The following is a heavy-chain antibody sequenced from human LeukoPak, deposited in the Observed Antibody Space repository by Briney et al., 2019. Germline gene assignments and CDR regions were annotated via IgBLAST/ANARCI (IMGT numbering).Heavy chain of an antibody. V-gene: IGHV3-30*04. CDR1: GFTVSSYA. Sequence: GGSLRLSCAASGFTVSSYAVHWVRQAPGKGLEWVAVISYEGSNKYYADSVKGRFTISRDNSKNTLYLQMNSLRAEDTAVYYCAKDRVSSGYFEDAFDIWGQGTMVTVSS. J-gene: IGHJ3*02. D-gene: IGHD3-22*01. CDR3: AKDRVSSGYFEDAFDI. CDR2: ISYEGSNK.